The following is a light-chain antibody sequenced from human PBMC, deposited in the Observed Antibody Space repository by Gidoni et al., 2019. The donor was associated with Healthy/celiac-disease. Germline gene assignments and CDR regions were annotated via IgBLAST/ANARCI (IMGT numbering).Light chain of an antibody. CDR2: DAS. J-gene: IGKJ3*01. CDR1: QSVSSY. Sequence: EIVLPQSPATLSLSPGERATLSCRASQSVSSYLAWYQQKPCQAPRLLIYDASNRAPCIPARFSGSVSGPDFTLTISSREPDDFAVYYCQQRSNWPTFGPGTKVDIK. CDR3: QQRSNWPT. V-gene: IGKV3-11*01.